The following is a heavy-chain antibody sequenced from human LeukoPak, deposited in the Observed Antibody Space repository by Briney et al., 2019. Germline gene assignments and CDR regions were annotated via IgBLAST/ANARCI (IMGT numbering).Heavy chain of an antibody. CDR1: GFTFNNYG. CDR2: MWYDESSK. V-gene: IGHV3-33*01. CDR3: ARGTRKGDLDY. Sequence: GGSLRLSCEASGFTFNNYGLHWVRQAPGKGLEWVTVMWYDESSKSYADSVMGRFTISRDNSKNTLYLQMNSLRADDTALYYCARGTRKGDLDYWGQGTLVTVSS. J-gene: IGHJ4*02. D-gene: IGHD3-16*01.